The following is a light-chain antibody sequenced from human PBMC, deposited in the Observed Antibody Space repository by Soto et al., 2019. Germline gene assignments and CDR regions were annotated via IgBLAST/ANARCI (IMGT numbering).Light chain of an antibody. J-gene: IGKJ1*01. CDR2: GAS. Sequence: EIVLTQSPGTLSLSPGERATLSCRASQSVSSSYLAWYQQKPGQAPRLLIYGASSRATGIQDRFSGSGSGTDFILTISRLEPEDFAVYYCQQYCSSPLTFGQGTKVEIK. V-gene: IGKV3-20*01. CDR1: QSVSSSY. CDR3: QQYCSSPLT.